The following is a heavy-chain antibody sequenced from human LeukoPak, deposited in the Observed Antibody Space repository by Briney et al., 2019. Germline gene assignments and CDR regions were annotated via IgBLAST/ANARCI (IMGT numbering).Heavy chain of an antibody. D-gene: IGHD6-19*01. V-gene: IGHV1-69*13. CDR2: IIPIFGTA. J-gene: IGHJ6*02. CDR1: GGTFSSYA. CDR3: ARDGEAVAPYGMDV. Sequence: ASVKVSCKASGGTFSSYAISWVRQAPGQGLEWMGGIIPIFGTANYAQKFQGRVTITADESTSTAYMELSSLRSEDTAVYYCARDGEAVAPYGMDVWGQGTTVTVSS.